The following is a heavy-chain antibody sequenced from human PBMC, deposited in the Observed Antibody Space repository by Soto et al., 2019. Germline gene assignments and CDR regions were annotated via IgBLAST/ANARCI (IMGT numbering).Heavy chain of an antibody. CDR3: TRGHRADSSGTEDH. J-gene: IGHJ4*02. CDR1: GFTFSMYW. Sequence: PGGSLRLSCVVSGFTFSMYWMHWVRQVPGQSPFWVSRISDDVTTTNYADSVRGRFTISRDNSKNTLYLQMNNLKPDDTAIYYCTRGHRADSSGTEDHWGQGTQVTVSS. V-gene: IGHV3-74*01. D-gene: IGHD1-26*01. CDR2: ISDDVTTT.